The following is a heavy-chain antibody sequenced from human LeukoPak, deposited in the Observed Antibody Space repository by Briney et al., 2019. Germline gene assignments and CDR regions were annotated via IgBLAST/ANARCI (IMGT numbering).Heavy chain of an antibody. D-gene: IGHD1-26*01. CDR1: GFTFSSYA. V-gene: IGHV3-23*01. CDR3: AKMGAGVGASRYSFFDY. CDR2: IRGSGDNT. Sequence: GGSLRLSCAASGFTFSSYAMTWVRQAPGKGLEWVSVIRGSGDNTYYADSVKGRFTISRDNSKNTLYLQMNSLRAEDTAVYYCAKMGAGVGASRYSFFDYWGQGTLVTVSS. J-gene: IGHJ4*02.